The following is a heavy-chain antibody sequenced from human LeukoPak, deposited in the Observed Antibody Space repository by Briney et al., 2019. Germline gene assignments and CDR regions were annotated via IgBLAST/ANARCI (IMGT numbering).Heavy chain of an antibody. Sequence: ASVKVSCKASGYTFTSYYMHWVRQAPGQGLEWMGIINPSGGSTSYARKFQGRVTMTRDTSTSTVYMELSSLRSEDTAVYYCARVRAGYDFWSGYYPPDAFDIWGQGTMVTLSS. D-gene: IGHD3-3*01. CDR3: ARVRAGYDFWSGYYPPDAFDI. J-gene: IGHJ3*02. CDR1: GYTFTSYY. V-gene: IGHV1-46*01. CDR2: INPSGGST.